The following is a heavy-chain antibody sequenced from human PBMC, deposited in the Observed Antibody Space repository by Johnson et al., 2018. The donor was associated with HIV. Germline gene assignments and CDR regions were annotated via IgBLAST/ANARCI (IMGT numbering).Heavy chain of an antibody. D-gene: IGHD5-18*01. V-gene: IGHV3-30*04. Sequence: QVQLVESGGGVVQPEKSLRLSCAASGFTFSSYPMHWVRQAPGRGLEWVAFISHNGDKNYYADSVKGRFTISRDNSKNTLYLQMNSLRAEHTAVYYCARLPSGYSRDAFNIWGQGTMVTVSS. CDR3: ARLPSGYSRDAFNI. CDR2: ISHNGDKN. J-gene: IGHJ3*02. CDR1: GFTFSSYP.